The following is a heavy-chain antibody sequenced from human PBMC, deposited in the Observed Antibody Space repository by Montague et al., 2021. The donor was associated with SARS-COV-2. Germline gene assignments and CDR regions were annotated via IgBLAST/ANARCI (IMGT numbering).Heavy chain of an antibody. D-gene: IGHD2-15*01. V-gene: IGHV3-7*03. J-gene: IGHJ6*02. CDR1: GFTFSSYW. CDR3: ARDLGAVVVAAIKYYYYGMDV. CDR2: IKQDGSEK. Sequence: LRLSCAASGFTFSSYWMSWVRQAPGKGLEWVANIKQDGSEKYYVDSVKGRFTISRDNAKNSLYLQMNSLRAEDTAVYYCARDLGAVVVAAIKYYYYGMDVWGQGTTVTVSS.